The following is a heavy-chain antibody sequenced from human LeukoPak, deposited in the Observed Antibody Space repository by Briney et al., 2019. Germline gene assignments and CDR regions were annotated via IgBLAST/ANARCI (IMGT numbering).Heavy chain of an antibody. J-gene: IGHJ4*02. CDR2: IYYSGST. CDR1: GGSISSYY. V-gene: IGHV4-59*08. Sequence: SETLSLTCTVSGGSISSYYWSWIRQPPGKGLEWIGYIYYSGSTNYNPSLKSRVTISVDTSKNQFSLKLSSVTAADTAVYYCGRRNYDCRGYSPNWGKGTLVTVSS. CDR3: GRRNYDCRGYSPN. D-gene: IGHD3-22*01.